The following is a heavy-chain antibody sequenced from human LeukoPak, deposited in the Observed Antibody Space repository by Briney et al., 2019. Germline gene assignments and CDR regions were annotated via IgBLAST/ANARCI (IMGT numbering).Heavy chain of an antibody. D-gene: IGHD3-3*01. CDR2: INPNSGGT. CDR1: GYTFTGYY. Sequence: ASVKVSCKASGYTFTGYYMHWVRQAPGQGLEWMGWINPNSGGTNYAQKFQGRVTMTRDTSISTAYMELSRLRSDDTAVYYCARAFTIFGVVPIGPFDYWGQGALVTVSS. CDR3: ARAFTIFGVVPIGPFDY. J-gene: IGHJ4*02. V-gene: IGHV1-2*02.